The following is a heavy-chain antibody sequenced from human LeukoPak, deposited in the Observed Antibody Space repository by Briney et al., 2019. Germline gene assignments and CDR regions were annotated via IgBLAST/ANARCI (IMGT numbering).Heavy chain of an antibody. CDR3: AKDRRDYYDSGGYYVLDY. Sequence: GSLRLSCAASGFTFSSYAMSWVRQAPGKGLEWVSAISGSGGSTYYADSVKGRFTISRDNSKNTLYLQMNSLRAEDTAVYYCAKDRRDYYDSGGYYVLDYWGQGTLVTVSS. V-gene: IGHV3-23*01. J-gene: IGHJ4*02. CDR2: ISGSGGST. D-gene: IGHD3-22*01. CDR1: GFTFSSYA.